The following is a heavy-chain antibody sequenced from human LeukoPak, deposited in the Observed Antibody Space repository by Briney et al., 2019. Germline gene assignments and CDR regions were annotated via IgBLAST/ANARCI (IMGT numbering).Heavy chain of an antibody. CDR1: GGSISSSVYY. Sequence: SETLSLTCTVSGGSISSSVYYWGWIRQPPGKGLEWIGSIYYSGSTYYNPSLKSRVTISVDTSKNQFSLKLSSVTAADTAVYYCARVPVHRYIAARNVYYYGMDVWGQGTTVTVSS. J-gene: IGHJ6*02. CDR2: IYYSGST. CDR3: ARVPVHRYIAARNVYYYGMDV. D-gene: IGHD6-6*01. V-gene: IGHV4-39*07.